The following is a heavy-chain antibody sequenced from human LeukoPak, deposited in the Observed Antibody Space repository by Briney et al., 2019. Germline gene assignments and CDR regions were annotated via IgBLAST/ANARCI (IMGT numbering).Heavy chain of an antibody. V-gene: IGHV3-21*01. CDR1: GLTFSSYS. Sequence: PGGSLRHSCAASGLTFSSYSMNWVRQAPGKGLEWVSSISSSSSYIYYADSVKGRFTIPRDNAKNSLYLQMNRLRAEDTAVYYCARGENNYCYYYFDYWGQGTLVTVSS. D-gene: IGHD2-15*01. CDR2: ISSSSSYI. J-gene: IGHJ4*02. CDR3: ARGENNYCYYYFDY.